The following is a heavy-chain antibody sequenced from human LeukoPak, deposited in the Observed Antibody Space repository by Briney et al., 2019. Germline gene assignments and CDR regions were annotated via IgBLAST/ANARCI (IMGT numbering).Heavy chain of an antibody. Sequence: GGSLRLSCAASGFTFSSYWMSWVRQAPGKGLERVANIKQDGSEKYYVDSVKGRFTISRDNAKNSLYLQMNSLRAEDTAVYYCARSVQLYSYYYYGMDVWGQGTTVTVSS. V-gene: IGHV3-7*01. CDR1: GFTFSSYW. D-gene: IGHD5-18*01. J-gene: IGHJ6*02. CDR3: ARSVQLYSYYYYGMDV. CDR2: IKQDGSEK.